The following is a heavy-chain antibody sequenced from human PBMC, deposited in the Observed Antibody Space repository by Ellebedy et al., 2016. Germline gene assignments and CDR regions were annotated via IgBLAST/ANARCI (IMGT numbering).Heavy chain of an antibody. J-gene: IGHJ4*02. V-gene: IGHV1-8*01. CDR1: GYTFTSYD. D-gene: IGHD2-2*01. Sequence: ASVKVSXXASGYTFTSYDINWVRQATGQGLEWMGWMNPNSGNTGYAQKFQGRVTMTRNTSISTAYMELSSLRSEDTAVYYCARVDRYCSSTSCSIGQQLLTGHWGQGTLVTVSS. CDR2: MNPNSGNT. CDR3: ARVDRYCSSTSCSIGQQLLTGH.